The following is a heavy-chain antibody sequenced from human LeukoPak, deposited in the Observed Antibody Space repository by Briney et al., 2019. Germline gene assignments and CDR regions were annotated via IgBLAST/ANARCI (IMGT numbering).Heavy chain of an antibody. D-gene: IGHD5-18*01. Sequence: GGSLRLSCAASGFTFSNYSMNWVRQTPGKGLEWVSSITSSSTYIYYADSMKGRFTISRDNAKNSLYLQMNSLRAEDTAVYYCAVNPGKYTYGSTVFYYFDYWGQGTLVTVSS. V-gene: IGHV3-21*01. CDR2: ITSSSTYI. CDR1: GFTFSNYS. CDR3: AVNPGKYTYGSTVFYYFDY. J-gene: IGHJ4*02.